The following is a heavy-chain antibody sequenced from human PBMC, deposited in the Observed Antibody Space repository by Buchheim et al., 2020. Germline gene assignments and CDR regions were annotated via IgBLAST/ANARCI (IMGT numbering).Heavy chain of an antibody. D-gene: IGHD7-27*01. CDR2: IWHDGNNK. V-gene: IGHV3-33*01. J-gene: IGHJ4*02. CDR3: AAGDPLDY. Sequence: QVQLVESGGGVVQPGRSLRLSCAASGFSFSNYGMHWVRQAPGKGLECVAIIWHDGNNKYYADSVKGRFTISRDNSKNTLYLQMNSLRAEDTAVYYCAAGDPLDYWGQGAL. CDR1: GFSFSNYG.